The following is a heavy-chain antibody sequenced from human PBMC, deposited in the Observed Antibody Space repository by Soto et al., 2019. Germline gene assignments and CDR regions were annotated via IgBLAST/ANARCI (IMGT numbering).Heavy chain of an antibody. J-gene: IGHJ6*02. CDR2: IWYDGSNK. CDR3: AIELGYWSSTSCYKGYYAIGV. V-gene: IGHV3-33*01. CDR1: GFTFSSYG. D-gene: IGHD2-2*02. Sequence: QLQLVESGGGVVQPGRSLRLSCAASGFTFSSYGMHWVRQAPGKVLEWVAVIWYDGSNKYYADSVKGRFIISRDNSKNTLYLQSNGLRAEDTAVYYCAIELGYWSSTSCYKGYYAIGVWGPGATV.